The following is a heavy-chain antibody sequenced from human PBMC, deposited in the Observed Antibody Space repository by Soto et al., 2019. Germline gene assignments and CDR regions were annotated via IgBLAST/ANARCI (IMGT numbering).Heavy chain of an antibody. CDR1: GFTFSTYL. V-gene: IGHV3-7*01. CDR3: ARGTPRGYSYD. Sequence: PGGSLRLSCAASGFTFSTYLMNWVRQAPGKGLEWVANIKQDGSEKYYVDSVKGRFTISRDNAKNSLYLQLNSLRAEDTAVYYCARGTPRGYSYDWGQGTLVTVSS. D-gene: IGHD5-18*01. CDR2: IKQDGSEK. J-gene: IGHJ4*02.